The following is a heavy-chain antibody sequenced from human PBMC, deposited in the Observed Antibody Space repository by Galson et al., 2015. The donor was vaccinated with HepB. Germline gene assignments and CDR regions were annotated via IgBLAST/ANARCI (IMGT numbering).Heavy chain of an antibody. CDR3: ARLSQYSSSWFFDY. V-gene: IGHV1-18*04. J-gene: IGHJ4*02. D-gene: IGHD6-13*01. CDR2: ISAYNGNT. Sequence: SVKVSCKASGYTFTSYGISWVRQAPGQGLEWMGWISAYNGNTNYAQKLQGRVTMTTDTSTSTAYMELRSLRSDDTAVYYCARLSQYSSSWFFDYWGQGTLVTVSS. CDR1: GYTFTSYG.